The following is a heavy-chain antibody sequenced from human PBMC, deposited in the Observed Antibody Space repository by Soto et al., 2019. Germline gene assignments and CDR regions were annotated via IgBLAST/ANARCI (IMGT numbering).Heavy chain of an antibody. CDR3: AKTIAARQYYYYYGMDV. CDR1: GFTFSSYA. J-gene: IGHJ6*02. Sequence: GWSLRLSCAASGFTFSSYAMSWVRQAPGKGLQWVSAISGSGGTPYYADSVKGRFTISRDNSKNTLSLQMNTLRAEDTAVYYCAKTIAARQYYYYYGMDVWGQGTTVTVSS. CDR2: ISGSGGTP. D-gene: IGHD6-6*01. V-gene: IGHV3-23*01.